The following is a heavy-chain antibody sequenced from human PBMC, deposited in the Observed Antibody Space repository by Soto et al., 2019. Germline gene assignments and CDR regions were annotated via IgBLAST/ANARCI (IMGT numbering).Heavy chain of an antibody. CDR3: VRERKYQLLSWYCFDP. V-gene: IGHV6-1*01. D-gene: IGHD2-2*01. Sequence: QVQLQQSGPGLVKPSQTLSLTCAISGDSVSSNSAAWNWIRQSPSRGLEWLGRTYYKSKWYNDYAPSVKSRITINPDTSKHQFSLQLNSVTPEDTAVYYCVRERKYQLLSWYCFDPWGQGPLVTVSS. J-gene: IGHJ5*02. CDR2: TYYKSKWYN. CDR1: GDSVSSNSAA.